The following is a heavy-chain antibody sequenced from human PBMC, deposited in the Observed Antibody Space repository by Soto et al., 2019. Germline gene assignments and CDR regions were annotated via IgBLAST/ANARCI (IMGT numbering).Heavy chain of an antibody. D-gene: IGHD3-22*01. V-gene: IGHV3-23*01. CDR2: ISGSGGST. Sequence: PGGSLRLFCAASGFTFSSYAMSWVRQAPGKGLEWVSGISGSGGSTYYADSVKGRFTISRDNSKNTLYLQMNSLRAEDTAVYYCAKATYYYDSSGYYPFDYWGQGTLVTVSS. J-gene: IGHJ4*02. CDR1: GFTFSSYA. CDR3: AKATYYYDSSGYYPFDY.